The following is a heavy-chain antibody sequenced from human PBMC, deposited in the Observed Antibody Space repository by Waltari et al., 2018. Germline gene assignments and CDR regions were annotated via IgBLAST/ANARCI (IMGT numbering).Heavy chain of an antibody. V-gene: IGHV3-23*04. J-gene: IGHJ6*02. CDR2: ISGSGGST. CDR3: ARDRTYYYGMDV. CDR1: GFTFSSYA. Sequence: EVQLVESGGGLVQPGGSLRLSCAASGFTFSSYAMSWVRQAPGKGLEWVSAISGSGGSTYYADSVKGRFTISRDNSKNSLYLQMNSLRAEDTAVYYCARDRTYYYGMDVWGQGTTVTVSS.